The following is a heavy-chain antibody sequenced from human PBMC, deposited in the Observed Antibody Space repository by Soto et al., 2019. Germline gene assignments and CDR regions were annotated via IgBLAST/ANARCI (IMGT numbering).Heavy chain of an antibody. CDR1: GFTFSNAW. CDR3: TTGVDSSGYYYPYFGY. J-gene: IGHJ4*02. D-gene: IGHD3-22*01. CDR2: IKSKTDGGTT. V-gene: IGHV3-15*01. Sequence: NPGGSLRLSCAASGFTFSNAWMSWVRQAPGKGLEWAGRIKSKTDGGTTDYAAPVKGRFTISRDDSKNALYLQMNSLKTEDTAVYYXTTGVDSSGYYYPYFGYWGLGTLVTVSS.